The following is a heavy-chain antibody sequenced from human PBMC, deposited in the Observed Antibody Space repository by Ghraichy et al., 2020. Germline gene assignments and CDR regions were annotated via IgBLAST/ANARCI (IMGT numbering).Heavy chain of an antibody. CDR1: GGSISSYY. CDR2: IYTSGST. D-gene: IGHD1-1*01. CDR3: ARDAWDERSENWFDP. Sequence: SETLSLTCTVSGGSISSYYWSWIRQPAGKGLEWIGRIYTSGSTNYNPSLKSRVTMSVDTSKNQFSLKLSSVTAADTAVYYCARDAWDERSENWFDPWGQGTLVTVSS. J-gene: IGHJ5*02. V-gene: IGHV4-4*07.